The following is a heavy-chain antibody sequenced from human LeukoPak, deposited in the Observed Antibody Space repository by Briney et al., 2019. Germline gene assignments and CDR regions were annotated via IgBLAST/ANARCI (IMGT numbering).Heavy chain of an antibody. D-gene: IGHD3-9*01. V-gene: IGHV3-21*01. Sequence: GGSLRLSCAASGFTFSSYSMNWVRQAPGKGLEWVSSISSSSSYIYYADSVKVRFTISRDNAKNSLYLQMNSLRAEDTAVYYCAKKRGIYDILTGYPFDYWGQGTLVTVSS. CDR2: ISSSSSYI. CDR3: AKKRGIYDILTGYPFDY. CDR1: GFTFSSYS. J-gene: IGHJ4*02.